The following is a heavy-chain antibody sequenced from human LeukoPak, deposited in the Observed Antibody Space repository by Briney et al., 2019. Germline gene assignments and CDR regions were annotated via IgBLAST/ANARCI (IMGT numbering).Heavy chain of an antibody. CDR3: ARGYYGSGSYSWFDP. Sequence: SQTLSLTCTVSGGSISSGGYYWRWIRQPPGKGLEWIGYIYHSGSTYYNPSLKSRVTISVDRSKNQFSLKLSSVTAADTAVYYWARGYYGSGSYSWFDPWGQGTLVTVSS. D-gene: IGHD3-10*01. J-gene: IGHJ5*02. CDR1: GGSISSGGYY. V-gene: IGHV4-30-2*01. CDR2: IYHSGST.